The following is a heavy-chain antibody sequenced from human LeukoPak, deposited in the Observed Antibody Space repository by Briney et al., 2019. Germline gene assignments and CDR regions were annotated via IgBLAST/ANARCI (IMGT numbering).Heavy chain of an antibody. V-gene: IGHV4-59*01. J-gene: IGHJ4*02. CDR2: VYYRGNT. CDR3: TRDGVSWILDY. CDR1: GDSISPYY. D-gene: IGHD3-16*01. Sequence: SETLSLTCTVSGDSISPYYWSWIRQPPGKGLEWIGFVYYRGNTNYNPSLKSRVTISVDTSKNQFSLKLNSVTAADTAVYYCTRDGVSWILDYWRQGTLVTVSS.